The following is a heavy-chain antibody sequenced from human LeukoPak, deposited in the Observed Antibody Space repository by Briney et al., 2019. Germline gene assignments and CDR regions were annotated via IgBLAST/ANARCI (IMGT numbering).Heavy chain of an antibody. CDR1: GGTFSSYA. CDR3: ARGIGMVATISKKHFDY. V-gene: IGHV1-8*02. D-gene: IGHD5-12*01. CDR2: MNPNSGNT. J-gene: IGHJ4*02. Sequence: ASVKVSCKASGGTFSSYAISWVRQATGQGLEWMGWMNPNSGNTGYAQKFQGRVTMTRNTSISTAYMELSSLTSEDTAVYYCARGIGMVATISKKHFDYWGQGTLVTVSS.